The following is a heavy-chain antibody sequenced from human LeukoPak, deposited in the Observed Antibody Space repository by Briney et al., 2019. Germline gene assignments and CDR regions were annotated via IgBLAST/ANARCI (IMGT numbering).Heavy chain of an antibody. CDR3: ASLMGARYYFDY. J-gene: IGHJ4*02. Sequence: SETLSLTCTVSGGSISSYYWSWIRQPPGKGLEWIGYIYYSGSTNYNPSLKSRVTISVDTSKNQFSLKLSSVTAADTAVYYCASLMGARYYFDYWGQGTLVTVSS. V-gene: IGHV4-59*01. D-gene: IGHD1-26*01. CDR1: GGSISSYY. CDR2: IYYSGST.